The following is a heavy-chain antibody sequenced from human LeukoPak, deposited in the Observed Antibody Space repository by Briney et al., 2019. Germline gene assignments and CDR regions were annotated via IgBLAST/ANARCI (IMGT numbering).Heavy chain of an antibody. CDR2: ITGTGDST. CDR1: GFTFSSYA. V-gene: IGHV3-23*01. J-gene: IGHJ2*01. CDR3: AKLISWYFDL. D-gene: IGHD3/OR15-3a*01. Sequence: PGGSLRLSCAASGFTFSSYAMSWVRQAPGKGLQWVSAITGTGDSTYYADSVKGRFTISRDKSKNTLFLQMNSLRPEDTAIYYCAKLISWYFDLWGRGTLVTVSS.